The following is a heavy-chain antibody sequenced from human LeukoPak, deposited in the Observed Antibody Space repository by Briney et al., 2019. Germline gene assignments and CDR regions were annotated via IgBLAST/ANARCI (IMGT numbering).Heavy chain of an antibody. CDR2: IYYSGST. Sequence: PSETLSLTCTVSGGSISSGDYYWSWIRQPPGKGLEWIGYIYYSGSTYYNPSLKSRVTISVDTSKNQFSLKLSSVTAADTAVYYCARERVAATGYYYYHYGMDVWGQGTTVTVSS. D-gene: IGHD2-15*01. V-gene: IGHV4-30-4*01. J-gene: IGHJ6*02. CDR3: ARERVAATGYYYYHYGMDV. CDR1: GGSISSGDYY.